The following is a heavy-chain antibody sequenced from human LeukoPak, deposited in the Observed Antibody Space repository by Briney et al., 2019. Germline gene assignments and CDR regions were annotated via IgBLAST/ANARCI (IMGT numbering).Heavy chain of an antibody. Sequence: SETLSLTCTVSGGSISSGDYYWSWIRQPPGKGLEWIGEINHSGSTNYNPSLKSRVTISVDTSKNQFSLKLSSVTAADTAVYYCAREGVVVVAASGLFDYWGQGTLVTVSS. V-gene: IGHV4-39*07. D-gene: IGHD2-15*01. J-gene: IGHJ4*02. CDR3: AREGVVVVAASGLFDY. CDR2: INHSGST. CDR1: GGSISSGDYY.